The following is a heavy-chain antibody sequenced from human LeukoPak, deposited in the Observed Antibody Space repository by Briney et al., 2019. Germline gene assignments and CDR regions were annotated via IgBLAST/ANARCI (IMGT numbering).Heavy chain of an antibody. D-gene: IGHD2-8*01. V-gene: IGHV3-23*01. CDR2: ISGSGDTT. CDR3: AKDFGDCSNGVCYGKPFDY. CDR1: GFTFRSYA. J-gene: IGHJ4*02. Sequence: GGSLRLSCAASGFTFRSYAMSWVRQAPGKGLEWVSGISGSGDTTYYADPVKGRFTISRDNSKNTLYLQMNSLRAEDTAVYYCAKDFGDCSNGVCYGKPFDYWGQGTLVTASS.